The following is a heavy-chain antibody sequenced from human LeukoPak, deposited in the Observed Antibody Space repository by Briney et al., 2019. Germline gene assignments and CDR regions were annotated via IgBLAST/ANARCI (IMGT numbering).Heavy chain of an antibody. CDR2: INSNGDTI. V-gene: IGHV3-48*03. CDR3: ARDHHTVRGVMDYYGMDV. J-gene: IGHJ6*02. CDR1: GFAFSSYE. D-gene: IGHD3-10*01. Sequence: GGSLRLSCAASGFAFSSYEINWVRQAPGKGLEWISYINSNGDTIYYADSVKGRFTISRDNSKNTLYLQMNSLRAEDTAVYYCARDHHTVRGVMDYYGMDVWGQGTTVTVSS.